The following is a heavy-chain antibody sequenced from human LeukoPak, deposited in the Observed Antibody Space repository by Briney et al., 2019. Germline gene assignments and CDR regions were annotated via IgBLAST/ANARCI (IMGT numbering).Heavy chain of an antibody. CDR2: IKKDGSEK. CDR1: GFTFSRCW. D-gene: IGHD5-18*01. V-gene: IGHV3-7*01. Sequence: QPGGSLRLSCAASGFTFSRCWMNWVRQAPGKGLEWVANIKKDGSEKYYVDSVKGRFTISRDNAKTSLYLQMNSLRAEDTAVYYCARDLSGVTGYTYGRGIDYWGQGTLVTVSS. J-gene: IGHJ4*02. CDR3: ARDLSGVTGYTYGRGIDY.